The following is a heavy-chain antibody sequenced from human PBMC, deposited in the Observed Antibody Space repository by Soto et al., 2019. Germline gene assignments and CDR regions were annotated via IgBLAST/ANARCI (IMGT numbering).Heavy chain of an antibody. CDR3: AHRPLYGDYLNCFDY. CDR1: GFSLSTCGVG. CDR2: IYWDDDK. J-gene: IGHJ4*02. Sequence: SGPTLVNPTQTLTLTCTFSGFSLSTCGVGVGWIRQPPGKALEWLALIYWDDDKRYSPSLKSRLTITKDTSKNQVVLTMTNMDPVDTATYYCAHRPLYGDYLNCFDYWGQGTLVTVSS. V-gene: IGHV2-5*02. D-gene: IGHD4-17*01.